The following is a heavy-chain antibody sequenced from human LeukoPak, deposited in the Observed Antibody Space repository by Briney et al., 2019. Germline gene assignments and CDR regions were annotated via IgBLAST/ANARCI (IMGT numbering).Heavy chain of an antibody. J-gene: IGHJ4*02. Sequence: ASVKVSCKASGYTFANYYMNWVRQAPGQGLEWMGIINPSGGSTSYAQKFQGRVTVTRDTSTSTVYMELSSLRSEDTAMYYCAREGEIGYDLSDYWGQGTLVTVSS. CDR1: GYTFANYY. CDR2: INPSGGST. CDR3: AREGEIGYDLSDY. D-gene: IGHD5-12*01. V-gene: IGHV1-46*01.